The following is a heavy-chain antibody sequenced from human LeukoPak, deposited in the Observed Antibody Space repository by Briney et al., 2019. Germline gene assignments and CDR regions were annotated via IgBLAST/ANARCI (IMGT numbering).Heavy chain of an antibody. J-gene: IGHJ4*02. D-gene: IGHD3-3*01. V-gene: IGHV3-23*01. CDR2: ISGSGGST. Sequence: GGSLRLSCAASGLTFSSYAMSWVRQAPGKGLEWVSAISGSGGSTYYADSVKGRFTISRDNSKNTLYLQMNSLRAEDTAVYYCAKVPGDFWSGYYSVGYFDYWGQGTLVTVSS. CDR1: GLTFSSYA. CDR3: AKVPGDFWSGYYSVGYFDY.